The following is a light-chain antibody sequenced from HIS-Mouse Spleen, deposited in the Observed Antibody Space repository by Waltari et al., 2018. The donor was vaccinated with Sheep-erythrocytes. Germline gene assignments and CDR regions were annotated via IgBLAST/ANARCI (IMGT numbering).Light chain of an antibody. CDR3: QAWDSSTAWV. Sequence: SYELTQPPSVSVSPGQTASITCSGDKLGAKYACWYQQKPGQSPVLVIYPDSKRPAGIPERFSGSNSGNTATLTISGTQAMDEADYYCQAWDSSTAWVFGGGTKLTVL. CDR2: PDS. V-gene: IGLV3-1*01. CDR1: KLGAKY. J-gene: IGLJ3*02.